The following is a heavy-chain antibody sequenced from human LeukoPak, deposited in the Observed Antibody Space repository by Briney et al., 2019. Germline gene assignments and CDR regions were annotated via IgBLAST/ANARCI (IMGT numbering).Heavy chain of an antibody. CDR1: GYIFTNYW. Sequence: GESLKISCRVSGYIFTNYWISWVRQMPGKGLEWMGRIDPSDSYSNYSPSFQGHVTISADKSISTAYLQWSSLKASDTAMYYCARQIGSSGYYYWGQGTLVTVSS. D-gene: IGHD3-22*01. J-gene: IGHJ4*02. CDR2: IDPSDSYS. V-gene: IGHV5-10-1*01. CDR3: ARQIGSSGYYY.